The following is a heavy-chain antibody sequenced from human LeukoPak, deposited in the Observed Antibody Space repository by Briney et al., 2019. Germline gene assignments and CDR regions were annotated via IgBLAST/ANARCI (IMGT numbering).Heavy chain of an antibody. J-gene: IGHJ5*02. Sequence: SETLSLTCTVSGGSISSYYWSWIRQPPGKGLEWIGYIYYSGSTNYNPSLKSRVTISVDTSKNQVSLKLSSVTAADTAVYYCARDRVRGVIRNWFDPWGQGTLVTVSS. CDR3: ARDRVRGVIRNWFDP. V-gene: IGHV4-59*01. CDR1: GGSISSYY. D-gene: IGHD3-10*01. CDR2: IYYSGST.